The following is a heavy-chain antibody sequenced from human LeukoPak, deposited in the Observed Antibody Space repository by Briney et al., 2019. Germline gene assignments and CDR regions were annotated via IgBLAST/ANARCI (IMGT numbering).Heavy chain of an antibody. Sequence: QPGGSLRLSCAASGFTFSSYAMHWVRQAPGKGLEWVAVISYDGSNKYYADSVKGRFTISRDNSKNTLYLQMNSLRAEDTAVYYCARGTVTTYYFDYWGQGTLVTVSS. CDR1: GFTFSSYA. J-gene: IGHJ4*02. V-gene: IGHV3-30-3*01. D-gene: IGHD4-17*01. CDR2: ISYDGSNK. CDR3: ARGTVTTYYFDY.